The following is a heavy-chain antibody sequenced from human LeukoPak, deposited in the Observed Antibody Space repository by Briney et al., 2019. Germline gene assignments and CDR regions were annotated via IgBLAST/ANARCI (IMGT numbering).Heavy chain of an antibody. V-gene: IGHV4-59*01. Sequence: SETLSLTCTVSGGSISSYYWSWIRQPPGKGLEWIGYIYYSGSTNYNPSLKSRVTISVDTSKNQFSLKLGSVTAADTAVYYCARDLRVGYNWNDHAFDIRGQGTMVTVSS. J-gene: IGHJ3*02. D-gene: IGHD1-1*01. CDR1: GGSISSYY. CDR2: IYYSGST. CDR3: ARDLRVGYNWNDHAFDI.